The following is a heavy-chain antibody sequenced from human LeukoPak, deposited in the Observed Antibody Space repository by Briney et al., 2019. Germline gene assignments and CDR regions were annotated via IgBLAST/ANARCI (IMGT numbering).Heavy chain of an antibody. CDR3: AREGSSSWYDAFDI. Sequence: GGSLRLSCAASGFTFSTHWMSWVRQAPGKGLEWVANIKQDGSEKYYVDSVKGRFTISRDNAKNSLYLQMNSLRAEDTAVYYCAREGSSSWYDAFDIWGQGTMVTVSS. CDR2: IKQDGSEK. V-gene: IGHV3-7*01. CDR1: GFTFSTHW. J-gene: IGHJ3*02. D-gene: IGHD6-13*01.